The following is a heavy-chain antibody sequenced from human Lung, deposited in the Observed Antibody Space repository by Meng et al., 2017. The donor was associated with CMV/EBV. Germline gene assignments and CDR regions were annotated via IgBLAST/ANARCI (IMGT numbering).Heavy chain of an antibody. CDR2: IDHSGTT. Sequence: VVLGGSVSGGNWWSWVRQAPGKGLEWVGEIDHSGTTNFNPSLKSRVAMSMARSKNQLFLKLNSVTAADTAVYYCARVGTMADMFFDSWGQGTLVTVSS. D-gene: IGHD3-10*02. V-gene: IGHV4-4*02. CDR3: ARVGTMADMFFDS. J-gene: IGHJ4*02. CDR1: GGSVSGGNW.